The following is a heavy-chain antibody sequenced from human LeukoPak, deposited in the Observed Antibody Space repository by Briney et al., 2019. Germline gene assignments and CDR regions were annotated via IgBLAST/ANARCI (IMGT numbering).Heavy chain of an antibody. V-gene: IGHV4-34*01. CDR3: ARQLLRLFWYGSRWFDP. Sequence: PSETLSLTCAVYGGSFSGYYWSWIRQPPGKGLEWIGEINHSGSTNYNPSLKSRVTISVDTSKNQFSLKLSSVTAADTAVYYCARQLLRLFWYGSRWFDPWGQGTLVTVSS. CDR1: GGSFSGYY. CDR2: INHSGST. D-gene: IGHD5-12*01. J-gene: IGHJ5*02.